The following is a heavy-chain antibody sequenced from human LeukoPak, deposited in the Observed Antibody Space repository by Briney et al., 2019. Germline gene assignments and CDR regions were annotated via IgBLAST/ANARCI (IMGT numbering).Heavy chain of an antibody. Sequence: SVKVSCKASGGTFSDHAVSWVRQAPGQGLEWMGRIIPLLGVRSYAQKFQDRVTVSADKSTSTAYMELSSLRSEDSALYYCAIIAVGGVDPFDSWGQGTLVTVSS. J-gene: IGHJ4*02. CDR3: AIIAVGGVDPFDS. V-gene: IGHV1-69*04. CDR1: GGTFSDHA. CDR2: IIPLLGVR. D-gene: IGHD6-19*01.